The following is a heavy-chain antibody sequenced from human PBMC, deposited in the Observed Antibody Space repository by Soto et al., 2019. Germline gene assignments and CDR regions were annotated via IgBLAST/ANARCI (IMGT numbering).Heavy chain of an antibody. J-gene: IGHJ3*02. D-gene: IGHD3-10*01. CDR3: ARRWGGTFDI. CDR1: GGSISSYY. CDR2: IYYSGST. V-gene: IGHV4-59*08. Sequence: PSETLSLTCTVSGGSISSYYWSWIRQPPGKGLEWIGYIYYSGSTNYNPSPKSRVTISVDTSKNQFSLKLNSVTAADTAVYYCARRWGGTFDIWGQGTMVTVSS.